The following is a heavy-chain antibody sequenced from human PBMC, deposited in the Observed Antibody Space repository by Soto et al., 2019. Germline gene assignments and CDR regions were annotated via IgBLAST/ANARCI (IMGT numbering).Heavy chain of an antibody. V-gene: IGHV3-30-3*01. Sequence: PGGSLRLSCAASGFTFSSYAMHWVRQAPGKGLEWVAVISYDGSNKYYADSVKGRFTISRDNSKNTLYLQMNSLRAEDTAVYYCARALLRYFDWSAPYYYYYYGMDVWGQGTTVTVSS. CDR3: ARALLRYFDWSAPYYYYYYGMDV. J-gene: IGHJ6*02. CDR1: GFTFSSYA. CDR2: ISYDGSNK. D-gene: IGHD3-9*01.